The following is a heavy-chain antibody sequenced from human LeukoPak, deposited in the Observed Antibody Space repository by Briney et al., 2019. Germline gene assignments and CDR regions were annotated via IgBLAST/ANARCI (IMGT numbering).Heavy chain of an antibody. Sequence: AASVKVSCKASGGTFSSYAISWVRQAPGQGLEWMGGIIPIFGTANYAQKFQGRVTITTDESTSTAYMELSSLRSEDTAVYYCAGGSTSRLRAWHNWFDPWGQGTLVTVSS. J-gene: IGHJ5*02. V-gene: IGHV1-69*05. CDR3: AGGSTSRLRAWHNWFDP. CDR1: GGTFSSYA. CDR2: IIPIFGTA. D-gene: IGHD2-2*01.